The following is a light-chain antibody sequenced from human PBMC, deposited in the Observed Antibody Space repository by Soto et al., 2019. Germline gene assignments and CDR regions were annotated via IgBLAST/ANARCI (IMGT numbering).Light chain of an antibody. CDR3: QQYARSPLA. V-gene: IGKV3-20*01. CDR1: QNVARNY. Sequence: EIVLTQSPGTLSLSPGERATLSCRASQNVARNYLAWYQQRPGQAPRLLIYDASTRATGIPDRFSVSGSGTDFTLTLSRLEPEDLAVYFCQQYARSPLAFGGGTKVDI. CDR2: DAS. J-gene: IGKJ4*01.